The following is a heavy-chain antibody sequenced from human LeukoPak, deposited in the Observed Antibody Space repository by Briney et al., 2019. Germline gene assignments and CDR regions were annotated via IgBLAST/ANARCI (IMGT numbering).Heavy chain of an antibody. Sequence: GGSLRLSCAASGFTFRGYWMSWVRQAPGKGLEWVANIKQDESEKYYVDSVKGRFTISRDNAKNSLYLQMNSLGAEDTAVYYCARDRMVYFDYWGQGTLVTVSA. J-gene: IGHJ4*02. D-gene: IGHD2-8*01. V-gene: IGHV3-7*05. CDR1: GFTFRGYW. CDR2: IKQDESEK. CDR3: ARDRMVYFDY.